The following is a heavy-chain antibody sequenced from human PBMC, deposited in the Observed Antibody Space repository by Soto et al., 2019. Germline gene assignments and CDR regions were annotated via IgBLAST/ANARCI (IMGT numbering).Heavy chain of an antibody. CDR1: GGTFSSYA. J-gene: IGHJ6*02. D-gene: IGHD2-15*01. V-gene: IGHV1-69*06. CDR2: IIPIFGTA. CDR3: ARGFYPVVVAARYGMDV. Sequence: SVKVSCKASGGTFSSYAISWVRQAPGQGLEWMGGIIPIFGTANYAQKFQGRVTITADKSTSTAYMELSSLRSEDTAVYYCARGFYPVVVAARYGMDVWGQGTTVTVSS.